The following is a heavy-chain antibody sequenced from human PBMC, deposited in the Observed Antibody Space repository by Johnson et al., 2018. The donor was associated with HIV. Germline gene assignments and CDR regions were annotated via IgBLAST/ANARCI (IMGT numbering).Heavy chain of an antibody. Sequence: VQLVESGGGLVQPGGSLRLSCAASGLTFGSYNMNWVRQAPGKGLEWVSYISGGSSTIYYADSVNGRFTISRDNSKNTLYLQMNSLRAEDTAVYYCARDDSSGWYGLGAFDIWGQGTMVTVSS. CDR2: ISGGSSTI. J-gene: IGHJ3*02. CDR1: GLTFGSYN. V-gene: IGHV3-48*01. CDR3: ARDDSSGWYGLGAFDI. D-gene: IGHD6-19*01.